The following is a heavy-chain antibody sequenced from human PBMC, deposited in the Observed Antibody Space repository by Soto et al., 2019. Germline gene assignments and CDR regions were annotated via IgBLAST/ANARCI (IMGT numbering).Heavy chain of an antibody. CDR1: GDSVSSNSAA. D-gene: IGHD2-21*01. CDR3: ERVERVNGMDF. J-gene: IGHJ6*02. V-gene: IGHV6-1*01. Sequence: SQTLSLTCAISGDSVSSNSAAWTWIRQSPSRGLEWLGRTYYRSKWYNDYAPSVKSRITFNPDTSKNQFSLQLSSVTPEDAAVYFCERVERVNGMDFWGQGTTVTVSS. CDR2: TYYRSKWYN.